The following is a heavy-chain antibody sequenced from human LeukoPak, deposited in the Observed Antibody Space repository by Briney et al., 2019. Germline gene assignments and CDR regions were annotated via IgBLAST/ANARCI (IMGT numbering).Heavy chain of an antibody. CDR3: AKNVGYTYGYPFDS. CDR2: ISGSGGTT. V-gene: IGHV3-23*01. Sequence: PGGSLRLSCAASGFTLSSYEMNWVRQAPGKGLEWVSVISGSGGTTYYADSVKGRFTISRDNSKNTLYLQMNSLRAEDTAVYYCAKNVGYTYGYPFDSWGQGALVTVSS. CDR1: GFTLSSYE. D-gene: IGHD5-18*01. J-gene: IGHJ4*02.